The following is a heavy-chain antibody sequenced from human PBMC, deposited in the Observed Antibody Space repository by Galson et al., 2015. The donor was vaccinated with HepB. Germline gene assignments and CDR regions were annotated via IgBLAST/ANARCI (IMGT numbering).Heavy chain of an antibody. Sequence: SVKVSCKASGHTFTNYDINWVRQATGQGLEWMGYMTPNSGNTGYAQKFQGRVTLTRTTSISTVYMELSNLRSEDTAVYYCTRGDYWGQGTLVTVSS. CDR3: TRGDY. V-gene: IGHV1-8*01. CDR1: GHTFTNYD. J-gene: IGHJ4*02. CDR2: MTPNSGNT.